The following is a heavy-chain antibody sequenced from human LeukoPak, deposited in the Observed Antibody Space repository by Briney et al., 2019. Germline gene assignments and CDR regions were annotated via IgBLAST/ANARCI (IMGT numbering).Heavy chain of an antibody. Sequence: VGSLRRSCAASGFTCSSYSMNWVRQAPGKGLEWVSTIRSNGETTYNADSVKGRFTISRDNSKKTLYLQLNSLRVEDTAIYYCAKGQELDDGVFDSWGQGTLVTVSS. CDR1: GFTCSSYS. CDR2: IRSNGETT. J-gene: IGHJ4*02. D-gene: IGHD1-1*01. V-gene: IGHV3-23*01. CDR3: AKGQELDDGVFDS.